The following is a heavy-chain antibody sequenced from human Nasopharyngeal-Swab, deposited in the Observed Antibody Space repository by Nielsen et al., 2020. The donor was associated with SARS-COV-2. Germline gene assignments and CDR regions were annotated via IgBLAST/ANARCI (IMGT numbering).Heavy chain of an antibody. J-gene: IGHJ6*02. CDR2: ISGSGGST. Sequence: GESLKISCAASGFTFSSYAMSWVRQAPGKGLEWVSAISGSGGSTYYADSVKGRFTISRDNSKNTLYLQMNSLRAEDTAVYYCAKENGDSNYYYGRDVWGQGTTVTVSS. V-gene: IGHV3-23*01. CDR1: GFTFSSYA. D-gene: IGHD4-17*01. CDR3: AKENGDSNYYYGRDV.